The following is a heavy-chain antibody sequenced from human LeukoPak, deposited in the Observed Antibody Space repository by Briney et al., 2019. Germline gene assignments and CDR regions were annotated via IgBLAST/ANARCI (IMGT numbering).Heavy chain of an antibody. D-gene: IGHD6-13*01. J-gene: IGHJ4*01. V-gene: IGHV3-23*01. CDR3: ARRGGSSWSSFDY. CDR2: ISGLGGSA. Sequence: LPGGSLRLSCEGSAFIFSGHWMNWVRQAPGKGLEWVSGISGLGGSAYYAASVKGRFIISRDNSGNTLFFQLTNLRVEDTAVYYCARRGGSSWSSFDYWGHGTLVTVSS. CDR1: AFIFSGHW.